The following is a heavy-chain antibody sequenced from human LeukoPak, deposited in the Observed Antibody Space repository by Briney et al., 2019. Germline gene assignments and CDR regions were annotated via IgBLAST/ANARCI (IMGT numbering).Heavy chain of an antibody. D-gene: IGHD3-22*01. V-gene: IGHV1-46*01. Sequence: ASVKVSCKASGYTFTSYCMHWVRQAPGQGLEWMGIINPSGGSTSYARKFQGRVTMTRDTSTSTVYMELSSLRSENTAVYYCARDRNYYDSRGSPNNWFDPWGQGTLVTVSS. CDR2: INPSGGST. CDR3: ARDRNYYDSRGSPNNWFDP. J-gene: IGHJ5*02. CDR1: GYTFTSYC.